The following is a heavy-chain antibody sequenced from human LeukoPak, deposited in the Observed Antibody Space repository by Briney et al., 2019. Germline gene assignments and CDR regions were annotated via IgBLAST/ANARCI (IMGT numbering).Heavy chain of an antibody. J-gene: IGHJ5*02. CDR2: ISSSGGST. D-gene: IGHD3-3*01. Sequence: PGGSLRLSCAASGFTFYNYAMSWVRQAPGKGPEWVSSISSSGGSTYYADSVKGRFTISRDNSKNTLYLQMNSLRAEDTAVFYCAKSSPLEWLSRQSWFDPWGQGTLVTVSS. CDR1: GFTFYNYA. CDR3: AKSSPLEWLSRQSWFDP. V-gene: IGHV3-23*01.